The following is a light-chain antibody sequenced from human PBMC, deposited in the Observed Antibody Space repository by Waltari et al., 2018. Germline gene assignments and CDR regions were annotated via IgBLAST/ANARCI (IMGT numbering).Light chain of an antibody. J-gene: IGKJ4*01. CDR2: AVT. CDR1: QSISRY. V-gene: IGKV1-39*01. Sequence: DIQMTQSPSSLSASVGDRATITCRASQSISRYVNWYQQKPRKAPKCLINAVTSLQSGVLSRFSVSGSGTDFTLTIYDLQPEDFATYYCQQTYSNPLTFGGGTKVEIK. CDR3: QQTYSNPLT.